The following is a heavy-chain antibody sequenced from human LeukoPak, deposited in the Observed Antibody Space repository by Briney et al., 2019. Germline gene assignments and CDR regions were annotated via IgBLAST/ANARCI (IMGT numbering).Heavy chain of an antibody. V-gene: IGHV1-46*01. CDR3: ARVGVDSSGYFGNY. CDR1: GYTLTSYY. D-gene: IGHD3-22*01. Sequence: ASVKVSCKASGYTLTSYYIHWVRQAPGQGLEWMGIINPSGDTTTYAQNFQGRVTMTRETSTSTVYMELSSLRSEDTAVYYCARVGVDSSGYFGNYWGQGTLVTVSS. CDR2: INPSGDTT. J-gene: IGHJ4*02.